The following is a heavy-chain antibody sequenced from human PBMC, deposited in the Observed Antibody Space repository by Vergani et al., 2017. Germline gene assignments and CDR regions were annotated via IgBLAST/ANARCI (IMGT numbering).Heavy chain of an antibody. V-gene: IGHV4-59*01. CDR2: IYYSGST. CDR1: GGSISSYY. D-gene: IGHD6-13*01. Sequence: QVQLQESGPGLVKPSETLSLTCTVSGGSISSYYWSWTRQPPGKGLEWIGYIYYSGSTTYNPSLKSRVTISVDTSKNQFSLKLSSVTAADTAVYYCARGNAYSSSWYYYYYGMDVWGQGTTVTVSS. CDR3: ARGNAYSSSWYYYYYGMDV. J-gene: IGHJ6*02.